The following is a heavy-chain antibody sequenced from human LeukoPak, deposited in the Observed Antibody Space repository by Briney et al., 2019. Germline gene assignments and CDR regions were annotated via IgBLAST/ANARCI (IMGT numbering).Heavy chain of an antibody. CDR2: IYYSGRT. CDR3: ARDRGRASWFDP. J-gene: IGHJ5*02. CDR1: GGSITSYY. V-gene: IGHV4-59*01. D-gene: IGHD3-10*01. Sequence: SETLSLTCTVSGGSITSYYWHWIRQPPGKGLEWIGYIYYSGRTNYNPSLKSRVTISVDTSRKQFSLKLHYVSAADTAVYYCARDRGRASWFDPWGQGTVVIVSS.